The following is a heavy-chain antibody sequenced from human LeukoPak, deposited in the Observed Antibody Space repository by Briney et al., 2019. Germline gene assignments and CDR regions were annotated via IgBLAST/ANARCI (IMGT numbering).Heavy chain of an antibody. D-gene: IGHD3-22*01. CDR1: GGSISRYY. V-gene: IGHV4-59*08. CDR2: ISYSGST. J-gene: IGHJ4*02. Sequence: SETLSLTCTVSGGSISRYYWSWIRQPPGKGLEWIGYISYSGSTNYNPSLKSRVTISVDTSQNQFSLKLSSVTAADTAMYYCARHLYESRGQTSFDYWGQGTLVTVSS. CDR3: ARHLYESRGQTSFDY.